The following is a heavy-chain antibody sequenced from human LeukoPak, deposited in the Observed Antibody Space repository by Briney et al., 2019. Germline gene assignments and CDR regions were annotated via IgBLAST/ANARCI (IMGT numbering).Heavy chain of an antibody. D-gene: IGHD3-16*01. CDR3: ARGVWLEYYYYGMDV. J-gene: IGHJ6*02. CDR1: GFTFSSYE. Sequence: GGTLRLSCTASGFTFSSYEMNWVRQAPGKGLEWVSYISSSGSTIYYADSVKGRFTIFRKNEKNSLYLQMNSLRAEDTAVYYCARGVWLEYYYYGMDVWGQGTTVTVSS. CDR2: ISSSGSTI. V-gene: IGHV3-48*03.